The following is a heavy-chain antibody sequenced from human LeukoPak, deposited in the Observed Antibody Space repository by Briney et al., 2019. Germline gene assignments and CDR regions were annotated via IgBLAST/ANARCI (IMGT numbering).Heavy chain of an antibody. CDR2: MNPNSGNT. Sequence: ASVKVSCKASGYTFTSYDVNWVRQATGQGLEWMGWMNPNSGNTGFAQKFQGRVTMTRDTSITTAYMELSSLRSEDTAVDYCARGPSGYDLGWFDPWGQGTLVTVSS. V-gene: IGHV1-8*01. CDR3: ARGPSGYDLGWFDP. J-gene: IGHJ5*02. D-gene: IGHD5-12*01. CDR1: GYTFTSYD.